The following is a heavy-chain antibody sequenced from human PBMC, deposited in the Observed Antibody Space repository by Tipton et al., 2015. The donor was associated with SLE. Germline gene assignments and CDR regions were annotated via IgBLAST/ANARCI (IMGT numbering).Heavy chain of an antibody. V-gene: IGHV4-61*01. CDR1: GGSVSSGSYY. Sequence: TLSLTCTVSGGSVSSGSYYWSWIRQPPGKGLEWIGYIYYSGSTNYNPSLKSRVTISVDTSKNQFSLKLTSVTAADTAVYYCARGRDYDFWSGYSYFDYWGQGALVTVSS. CDR2: IYYSGST. D-gene: IGHD3-3*01. J-gene: IGHJ4*02. CDR3: ARGRDYDFWSGYSYFDY.